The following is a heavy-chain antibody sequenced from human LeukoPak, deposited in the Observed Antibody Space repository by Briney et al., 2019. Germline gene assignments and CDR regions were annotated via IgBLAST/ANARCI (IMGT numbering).Heavy chain of an antibody. CDR1: GGSFSGYY. CDR2: INHSGTT. Sequence: SETLSLTCAVYGGSFSGYYRSWIRQPPGKGLEWLGEINHSGTTNYNPSLKSRVTISVDTSKNQFSLKLSSVTAADTAVYYCARASRGHDYWGQGTLVTVSS. CDR3: ARASRGHDY. V-gene: IGHV4-34*01. J-gene: IGHJ4*02. D-gene: IGHD3-10*01.